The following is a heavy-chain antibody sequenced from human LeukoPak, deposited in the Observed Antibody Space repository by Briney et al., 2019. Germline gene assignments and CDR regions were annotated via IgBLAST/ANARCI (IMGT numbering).Heavy chain of an antibody. CDR2: INSDGSST. Sequence: PGGSLRLSCAASAFTFGNYWMHWVPQAPGKGLVWVSRINSDGSSTTYAGSVKGRFTISRDNAKNTLYLQMNSLRAEDTAVYYCARGGFALNVPVVGLNWFDPWGQGTLVTVSS. J-gene: IGHJ5*02. V-gene: IGHV3-74*03. D-gene: IGHD2-2*01. CDR3: ARGGFALNVPVVGLNWFDP. CDR1: AFTFGNYW.